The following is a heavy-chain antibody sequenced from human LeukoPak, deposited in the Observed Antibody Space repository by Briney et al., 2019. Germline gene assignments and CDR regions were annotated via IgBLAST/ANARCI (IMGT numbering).Heavy chain of an antibody. CDR1: GFTFSSYT. Sequence: GGSLRLSCTASGFTFSSYTMHWVRQAPGKGLEWVAVISYDGSNKYYADSVKGRFTISRDNSKNTLYLQMNSLRAEDTAVYYCARGQLLWFGELLFWGQGTLVTVSS. D-gene: IGHD3-10*01. J-gene: IGHJ4*02. V-gene: IGHV3-30-3*01. CDR3: ARGQLLWFGELLF. CDR2: ISYDGSNK.